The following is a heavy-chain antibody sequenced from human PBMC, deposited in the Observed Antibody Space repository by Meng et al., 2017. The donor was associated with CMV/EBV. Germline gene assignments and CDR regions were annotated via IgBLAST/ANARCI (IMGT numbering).Heavy chain of an antibody. CDR3: ARDVFRGEAFDI. V-gene: IGHV3-48*03. CDR2: ISSSGSTT. D-gene: IGHD3-3*01. Sequence: GGSLRLSCEASGFSFRLYEMNWVRQAPGKGLEWVSYISSSGSTTHYAESVKGRFTISRDNAKNSVYLQMNTLRAEDTAVYYCARDVFRGEAFDIWGQGKMV. CDR1: GFSFRLYE. J-gene: IGHJ3*02.